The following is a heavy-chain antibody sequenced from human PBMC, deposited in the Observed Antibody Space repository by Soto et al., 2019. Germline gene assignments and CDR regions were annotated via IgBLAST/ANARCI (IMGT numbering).Heavy chain of an antibody. D-gene: IGHD2-15*01. J-gene: IGHJ5*02. CDR1: GFTFTSSA. Sequence: SVKVSCKASGFTFTSSAMQWVRQARGQRLEWIGWIVVGSGNTNYAQKFQERVTMTRDMSTSTAYMELSSLRSEDTAVYYCARSRSCSGGTCYDHFNWFGPWGQGTLVTVSS. V-gene: IGHV1-58*02. CDR2: IVVGSGNT. CDR3: ARSRSCSGGTCYDHFNWFGP.